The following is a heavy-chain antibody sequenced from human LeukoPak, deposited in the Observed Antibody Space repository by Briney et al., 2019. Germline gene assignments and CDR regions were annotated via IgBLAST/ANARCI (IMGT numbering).Heavy chain of an antibody. Sequence: SQTLSLTCAVYGGSISSGAYSWIWIRQPPGKGLEWIGYIYHSGSTYSNPSLNSRVTISVDRSKNQFSLKLSSVTAADTAVYYCARAHDYQYYFDYWGQGSLVTVSS. CDR2: IYHSGST. D-gene: IGHD4-11*01. CDR3: ARAHDYQYYFDY. J-gene: IGHJ4*02. V-gene: IGHV4-30-2*01. CDR1: GGSISSGAYS.